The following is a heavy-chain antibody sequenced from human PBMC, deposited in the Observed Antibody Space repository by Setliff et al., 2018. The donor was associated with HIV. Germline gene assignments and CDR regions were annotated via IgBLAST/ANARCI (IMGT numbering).Heavy chain of an antibody. CDR1: GGSISDYY. CDR3: ARRGGYGGMGY. D-gene: IGHD1-26*01. V-gene: IGHV4-59*08. CDR2: IYYSGNT. J-gene: IGHJ4*02. Sequence: SETLSLTCTGSGGSISDYYWTWVRQPPGKGLEWIGYIYYSGNTNYNPSLKSRVTISLDTSKNQFSLKLISLTAADTAVYYCARRGGYGGMGYWGLGTLVTVSS.